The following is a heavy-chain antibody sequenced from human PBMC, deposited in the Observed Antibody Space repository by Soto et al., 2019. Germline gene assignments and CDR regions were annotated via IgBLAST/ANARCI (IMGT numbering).Heavy chain of an antibody. CDR2: IYRTGSP. CDR1: GGSFTSNNW. V-gene: IGHV4-4*02. CDR3: ASRDPGTSVDY. D-gene: IGHD1-7*01. Sequence: LSLTCAVSGGSFTSNNWWTWVRQPPGQGLEWIGEIYRTGSPNYNPSLKSRVNISLDKSENQFSLKVTSLTAADTAVYYCASRDPGTSVDYWGQGTLVTVSS. J-gene: IGHJ4*02.